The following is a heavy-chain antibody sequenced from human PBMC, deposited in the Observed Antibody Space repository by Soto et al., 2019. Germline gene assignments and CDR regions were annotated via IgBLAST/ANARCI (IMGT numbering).Heavy chain of an antibody. J-gene: IGHJ6*03. Sequence: SVKIASESSGDTVCISTVAVLRQTPGQVLEWMGRIIPILGIANYAQKFQGRVTITADKSTSTAYMELSSLRSEDTAVYYCATSVVVDATYYLYYMDVWGKGTTLTVSS. CDR3: ATSVVVDATYYLYYMDV. V-gene: IGHV1-69*02. CDR1: GDTVCIST. CDR2: IIPILGIA. D-gene: IGHD2-15*01.